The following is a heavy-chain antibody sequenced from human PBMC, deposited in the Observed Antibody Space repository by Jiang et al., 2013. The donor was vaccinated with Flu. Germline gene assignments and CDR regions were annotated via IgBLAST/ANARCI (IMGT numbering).Heavy chain of an antibody. J-gene: IGHJ4*02. CDR1: GASVSSSSYY. D-gene: IGHD4-23*01. V-gene: IGHV4-61*01. Sequence: GSGLVKPSETLSLTCTVSGASVSSSSYYWAWIRQPPGKGLEWIGCVSYSGSPNCNYNPSLKSRVTISVDTSESQFSPRLNSVTAADTAVYFCARNYGGNLYFDYWGQGILVTVSS. CDR2: VSYSGSPNC. CDR3: ARNYGGNLYFDY.